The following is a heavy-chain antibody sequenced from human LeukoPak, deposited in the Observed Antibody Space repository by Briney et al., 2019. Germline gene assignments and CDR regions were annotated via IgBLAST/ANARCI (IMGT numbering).Heavy chain of an antibody. Sequence: GGSLRLSCAASGFTVSSNYMSWVRQAPGKGLEWVSVIYSGGSTYYADSVKGRFTISRDNSKNTLYLQMNSLRAEDTAVYYCARTYSSSWYFVYWGQGTLVTVSS. V-gene: IGHV3-53*01. D-gene: IGHD6-13*01. CDR3: ARTYSSSWYFVY. CDR1: GFTVSSNY. J-gene: IGHJ4*02. CDR2: IYSGGST.